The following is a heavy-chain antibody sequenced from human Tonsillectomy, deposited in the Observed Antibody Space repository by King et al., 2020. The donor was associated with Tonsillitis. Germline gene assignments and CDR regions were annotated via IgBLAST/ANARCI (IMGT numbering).Heavy chain of an antibody. Sequence: QLQESGPGLVKPSETLSLTCTVSGGSISSSSYYWGWIRQPPGKWLEWIGSIYYSGSTYYNPSLKSRVTISVDTSKNQFSLKLSSVTAADTAVYYCARRTFGRSGYMDVWGKGTTVTVSS. J-gene: IGHJ6*03. CDR2: IYYSGST. CDR3: ARRTFGRSGYMDV. D-gene: IGHD3-10*01. V-gene: IGHV4-39*01. CDR1: GGSISSSSYY.